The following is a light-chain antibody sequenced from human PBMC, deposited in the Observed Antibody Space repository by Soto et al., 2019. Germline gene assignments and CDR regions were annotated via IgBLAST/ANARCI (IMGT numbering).Light chain of an antibody. CDR3: MQALQTPLYT. CDR1: QSLLHSNGYNY. J-gene: IGKJ2*01. V-gene: IGKV2-28*01. Sequence: DIVMTQSPLSLPVTPGEPASISCRSSQSLLHSNGYNYLDWYLQKPGQSPQLLIYLGSNRASGVPDRVIGSGSGTDFKLKISRVEAEDVGVYYCMQALQTPLYTFGQGTKLEIK. CDR2: LGS.